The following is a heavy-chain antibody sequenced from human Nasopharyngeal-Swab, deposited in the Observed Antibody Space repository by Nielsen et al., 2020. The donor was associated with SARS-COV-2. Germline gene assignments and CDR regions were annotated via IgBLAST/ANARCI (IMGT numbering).Heavy chain of an antibody. V-gene: IGHV4-4*02. Sequence: WIRQPPGKGLEWIGEIHHSGSTNYNPSLKSRVTISVDKSKNQFSLKLSSVTAADTAVYYCASSSGTPFDYWAREPWSPSPQ. J-gene: IGHJ4*02. CDR2: IHHSGST. CDR3: ASSSGTPFDY. D-gene: IGHD1-14*01.